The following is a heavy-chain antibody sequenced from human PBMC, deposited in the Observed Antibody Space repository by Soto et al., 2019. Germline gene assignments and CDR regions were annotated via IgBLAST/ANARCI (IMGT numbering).Heavy chain of an antibody. Sequence: ESLCRSVPVSGGSFSSGGYYGSWIRQPPGKGLEWIGYIYYSGSTNYNPSLQSQVTISVDTSKNQFSLNLSCVTAADTAAYYCARWTGKGGYYYGMDVWGQGTLVTVYS. D-gene: IGHD3-10*01. CDR2: IYYSGST. V-gene: IGHV4-61*08. J-gene: IGHJ6*02. CDR1: GGSFSSGGYY. CDR3: ARWTGKGGYYYGMDV.